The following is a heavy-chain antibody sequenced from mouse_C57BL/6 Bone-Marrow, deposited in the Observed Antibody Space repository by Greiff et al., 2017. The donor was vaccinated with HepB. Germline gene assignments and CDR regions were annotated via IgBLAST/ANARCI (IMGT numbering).Heavy chain of an antibody. Sequence: QVQLQQPGAELVKPGASVKMSCKASGYTFTSYWITWVKQRPGQGLEWIGDIYPGSGSTNYNEKFKSKATLTVDTSSSTAYMQLSSLTSEDSAVYYWARGGVYYDYDGGGYYAMDYWGQGTSVTVSS. CDR2: IYPGSGST. V-gene: IGHV1-55*01. D-gene: IGHD2-4*01. J-gene: IGHJ4*01. CDR3: ARGGVYYDYDGGGYYAMDY. CDR1: GYTFTSYW.